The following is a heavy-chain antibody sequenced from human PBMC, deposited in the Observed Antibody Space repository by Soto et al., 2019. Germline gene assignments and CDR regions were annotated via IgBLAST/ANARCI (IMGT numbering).Heavy chain of an antibody. CDR1: GGSISSGGDY. CDR3: ARSSGYSGYDLVHYGMDV. CDR2: IYYSGST. V-gene: IGHV4-31*03. Sequence: QVQLQESGPGLVKPSQTLSLTCTVSGGSISSGGDYWSWIRQHPGKGLEWIGYIYYSGSTYYNPSLKSRVTISVDTSKNQFFLKLSSVTAADTAVYYCARSSGYSGYDLVHYGMDVWGQGTTVTVSS. D-gene: IGHD5-12*01. J-gene: IGHJ6*02.